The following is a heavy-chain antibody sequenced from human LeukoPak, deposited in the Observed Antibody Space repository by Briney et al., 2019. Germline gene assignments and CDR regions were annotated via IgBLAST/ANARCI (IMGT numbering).Heavy chain of an antibody. J-gene: IGHJ3*02. V-gene: IGHV3-23*01. CDR1: GFTFSSYS. D-gene: IGHD6-19*01. CDR2: ISGSGGST. Sequence: ETGGSLRLSCAASGFTFSSYSMNWVRQAPGKGLEWVSAISGSGGSTYYADSVKGRFTISRDNSKNTLYLQMNSLRAEDTAVYYCAKDGVSLRQWLMDAFDIWGQGTMVTVSS. CDR3: AKDGVSLRQWLMDAFDI.